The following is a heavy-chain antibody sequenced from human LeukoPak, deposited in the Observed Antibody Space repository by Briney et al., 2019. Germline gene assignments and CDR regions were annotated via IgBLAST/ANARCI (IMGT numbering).Heavy chain of an antibody. Sequence: PGGSLRLSCAASGFTFSSYGMHWVRQAPGKGLEWVANIKQDGSEKYYVDSVKGRFTISRDNAKNSLYLQMNSLRAEDTAVYYCARIRGCSSTSCYAGWFDPWGQGTLVTVSS. CDR3: ARIRGCSSTSCYAGWFDP. CDR1: GFTFSSYG. J-gene: IGHJ5*02. V-gene: IGHV3-7*01. CDR2: IKQDGSEK. D-gene: IGHD2-2*01.